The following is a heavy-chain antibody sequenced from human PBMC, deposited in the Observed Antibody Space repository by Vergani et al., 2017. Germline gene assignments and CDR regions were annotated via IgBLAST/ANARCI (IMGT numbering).Heavy chain of an antibody. D-gene: IGHD6-13*01. CDR1: GGSFSGYY. CDR3: ARGRGSSWSGIDY. CDR2: INHSGST. J-gene: IGHJ4*02. V-gene: IGHV4-34*01. Sequence: QVQLQQWGAGLLKPSETLSLTCAVYGGSFSGYYWSWIRQPPGKGLEWIGEINHSGSTNYNPSLKSRVTISVDTSKNQFSLKLSSVTAADTAVYYCARGRGSSWSGIDYWGQGTLVTVSS.